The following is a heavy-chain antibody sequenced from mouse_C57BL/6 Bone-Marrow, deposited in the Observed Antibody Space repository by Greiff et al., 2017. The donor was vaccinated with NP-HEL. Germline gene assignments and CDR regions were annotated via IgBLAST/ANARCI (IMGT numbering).Heavy chain of an antibody. CDR1: GFTFSDYY. CDR2: INYDGSST. J-gene: IGHJ1*03. D-gene: IGHD2-1*01. Sequence: DVKLVESEGGLVQPGRSMKLSCTASGFTFSDYYMAWVRQVPEKGLEWVANINYDGSSTYYLDSLKSRFIISRDNAKNILYLQMSSLKSEDTATYYCARDGGNYGYFDVWGTGTTVTVSS. V-gene: IGHV5-16*01. CDR3: ARDGGNYGYFDV.